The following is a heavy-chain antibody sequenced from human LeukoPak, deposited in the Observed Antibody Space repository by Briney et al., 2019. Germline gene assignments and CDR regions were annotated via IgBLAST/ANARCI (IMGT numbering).Heavy chain of an antibody. CDR1: GYTFTSYG. CDR3: VRTVGGSSYGYPNYYFDY. V-gene: IGHV1-18*01. Sequence: ASVKVSCKASGYTFTSYGISWVRQAPGQGLEWMGWISGYNGKTNYAHKVQGRVTMTTDTSTSTAYMDVRSLRSDDTDMYYCVRTVGGSSYGYPNYYFDYWGQGTLVTVSS. D-gene: IGHD5-18*01. CDR2: ISGYNGKT. J-gene: IGHJ4*02.